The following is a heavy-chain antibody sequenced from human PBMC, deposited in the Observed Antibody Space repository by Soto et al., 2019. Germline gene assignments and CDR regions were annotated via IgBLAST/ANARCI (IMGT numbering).Heavy chain of an antibody. V-gene: IGHV3-23*01. D-gene: IGHD3-10*01. CDR2: ISGSGGST. Sequence: EVHLLESGGGLVQPGGSLRLSCAASGFTFSSYAMSWVRQAPGKGLEWVSAISGSGGSTYYAAPVKGRFTITRADSMNTFYLQMNSLRAADPAVYYCAKNRWFGAFDYWVQGTLGTVAS. J-gene: IGHJ4*02. CDR1: GFTFSSYA. CDR3: AKNRWFGAFDY.